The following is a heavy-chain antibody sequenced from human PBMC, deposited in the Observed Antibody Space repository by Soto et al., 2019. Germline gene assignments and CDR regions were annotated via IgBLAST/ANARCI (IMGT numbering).Heavy chain of an antibody. V-gene: IGHV1-3*01. CDR3: ARDSSEVGLYYYYYGMDV. J-gene: IGHJ6*02. D-gene: IGHD6-19*01. Sequence: ASVKVSCKASGYTFTNYAMHWVRQAPRQGLEWMGWINPDNGNTKYSQNLQGRVTITRDTSASTAYMELRSLRSDDTAVYYCARDSSEVGLYYYYYGMDVWGQGTTVTVSS. CDR2: INPDNGNT. CDR1: GYTFTNYA.